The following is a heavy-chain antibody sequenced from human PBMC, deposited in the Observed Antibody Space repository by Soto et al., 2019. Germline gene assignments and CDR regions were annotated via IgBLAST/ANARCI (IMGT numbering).Heavy chain of an antibody. V-gene: IGHV3-7*01. D-gene: IGHD2-2*01. CDR3: ARVVGWGLVPAAMYYFDY. J-gene: IGHJ4*02. CDR1: GFTFRRYW. Sequence: GGSLRLSCAASGFTFRRYWMSWVRQAPGKGLEWVANIKQDGSEKYYVDSVKGRFTISRDNAKNSLYLQMNSLRAEDTAVYYCARVVGWGLVPAAMYYFDYWGQGTLVTVSS. CDR2: IKQDGSEK.